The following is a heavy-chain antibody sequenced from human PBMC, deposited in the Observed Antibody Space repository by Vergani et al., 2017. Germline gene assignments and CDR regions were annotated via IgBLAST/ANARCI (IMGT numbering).Heavy chain of an antibody. D-gene: IGHD2-2*01. CDR3: ALAESSTSCINSVCITPETGSWFDP. CDR2: ITPFNGNT. V-gene: IGHV1-45*02. Sequence: QMQLVQSGAEVKKTGSSVKVSCKASGYTFTYRYLHWVRQAPGQALEWMGWITPFNGNTNYAQKFQDRVTITRDRSMSTAYMELSSLRSEDTAMYYCALAESSTSCINSVCITPETGSWFDPWGQGTPVTVSS. CDR1: GYTFTYRY. J-gene: IGHJ5*02.